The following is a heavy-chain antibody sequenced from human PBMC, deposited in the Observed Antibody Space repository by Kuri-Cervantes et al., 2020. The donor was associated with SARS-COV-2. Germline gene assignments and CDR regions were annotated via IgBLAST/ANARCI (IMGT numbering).Heavy chain of an antibody. D-gene: IGHD2-15*01. Sequence: GESLKISCAASRFTFNNYAMSWVRQAPGMGLEWVSSISSGSDYIYYADSVKGRFTVSRDNAENSLYLQMNSLGVGDTAVYYCGRHRGYCSGGGCYSTGFSFDYWGQGALVTVSS. V-gene: IGHV3-21*01. J-gene: IGHJ4*02. CDR2: ISSGSDYI. CDR3: GRHRGYCSGGGCYSTGFSFDY. CDR1: RFTFNNYA.